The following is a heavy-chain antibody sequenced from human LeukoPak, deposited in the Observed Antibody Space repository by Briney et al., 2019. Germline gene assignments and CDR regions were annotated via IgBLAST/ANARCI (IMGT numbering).Heavy chain of an antibody. CDR1: GFTFSDYW. CDR3: ARARYSYTGIIDY. CDR2: INTDGTST. J-gene: IGHJ4*02. D-gene: IGHD5-18*01. Sequence: PGGSLRLSCAASGFTFSDYWMHWVRQAPGKGLVWGSRINTDGTSTTYADSVKGRFTITRDNARNTVYLQMNSLRAEDTAVYYCARARYSYTGIIDYWGQGTLVTVSS. V-gene: IGHV3-74*03.